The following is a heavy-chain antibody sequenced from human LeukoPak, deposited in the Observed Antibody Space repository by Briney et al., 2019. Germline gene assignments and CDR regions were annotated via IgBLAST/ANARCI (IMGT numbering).Heavy chain of an antibody. V-gene: IGHV3-30*18. CDR1: GFTFSSYG. Sequence: GGSLRLSCAASGFTFSSYGMHWVRQAPGKGLEWVAVISYDGSNKYYADSVKGRFTISRDNSKNTLYLQMNSLRAEDTAVYYCAKDTGRGGNPGSPYYYYYGMDVWGQGTTATVSS. D-gene: IGHD4-23*01. J-gene: IGHJ6*02. CDR3: AKDTGRGGNPGSPYYYYYGMDV. CDR2: ISYDGSNK.